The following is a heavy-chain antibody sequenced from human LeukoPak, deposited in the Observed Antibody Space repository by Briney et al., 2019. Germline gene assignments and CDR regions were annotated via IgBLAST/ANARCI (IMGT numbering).Heavy chain of an antibody. CDR2: INPSGGST. V-gene: IGHV1-46*01. J-gene: IGHJ6*03. D-gene: IGHD3-3*01. CDR1: GYTFTSYY. CDR3: ASRSPHYDFWSGLTDYYYMDV. Sequence: ASVKVSCKASGYTFTSYYMHWVRQAPGQGLEWMGIINPSGGSTSYAQKFQGRVTVTRDTSTSTVYMELSSLRSEDTAVYYCASRSPHYDFWSGLTDYYYMDVWGKGTTVTVSS.